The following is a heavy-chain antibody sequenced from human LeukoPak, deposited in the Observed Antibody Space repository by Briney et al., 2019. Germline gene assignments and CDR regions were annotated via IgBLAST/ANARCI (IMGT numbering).Heavy chain of an antibody. V-gene: IGHV3-23*01. CDR3: AKHSGGSCYSSFDY. D-gene: IGHD2-15*01. CDR1: GLTFSSYA. J-gene: IGHJ4*02. CDR2: ISGSGGST. Sequence: PGGSLRLSCAASGLTFSSYAMSWVRQAPGKGLEWVSAISGSGGSTYYADSVKGRFTISRDNSKNTLYLQMNSLGAEDTAVYYCAKHSGGSCYSSFDYWGQGTLVTVSS.